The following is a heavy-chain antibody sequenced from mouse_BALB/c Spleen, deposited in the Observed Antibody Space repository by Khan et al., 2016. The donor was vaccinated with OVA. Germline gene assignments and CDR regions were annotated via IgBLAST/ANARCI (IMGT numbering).Heavy chain of an antibody. CDR1: GFTFSDYG. CDR2: VSSLAYNF. CDR3: TRGGKGGFAY. V-gene: IGHV5-15*02. J-gene: IGHJ3*01. Sequence: EVELVESGGGLVQPGGSRKLSCAASGFTFSDYGMAWVRQAPGKGPEWVAFVSSLAYNFYYADTVTGRFTMSGENAKNTLYQEISRMRCEDAAMYCCTRGGKGGFAYWGQGTLVTVSA.